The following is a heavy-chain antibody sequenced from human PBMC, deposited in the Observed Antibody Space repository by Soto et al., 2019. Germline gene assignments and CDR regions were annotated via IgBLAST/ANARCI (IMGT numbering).Heavy chain of an antibody. D-gene: IGHD6-13*01. Sequence: GGSLRLSCAASGFTFRSFTMNWVRQAPGKGLEWVSTISSNSAYIYYTDALRGRFTISRDNAKNSLHLQMSSLRAEDTAVYYCTRDASRDSSARGWFDPWGQGTLVTVSS. V-gene: IGHV3-21*01. CDR2: ISSNSAYI. CDR1: GFTFRSFT. J-gene: IGHJ5*02. CDR3: TRDASRDSSARGWFDP.